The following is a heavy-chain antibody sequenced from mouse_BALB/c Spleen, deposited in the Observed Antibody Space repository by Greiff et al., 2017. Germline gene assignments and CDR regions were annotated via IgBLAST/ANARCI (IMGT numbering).Heavy chain of an antibody. CDR2: INPSTGYT. V-gene: IGHV1-7*01. Sequence: VQLQQSGAELAKPGASVKMSCKASGYTFTSYWMHWVKQRPGQGLEWIGYINPSTGYTEYNQKFKDKATLTADKSSSTAYMQLSSLTSEDSAVYYCARDTTVVAFYWYFDVWGAGTTVTVSS. J-gene: IGHJ1*01. D-gene: IGHD1-1*01. CDR1: GYTFTSYW. CDR3: ARDTTVVAFYWYFDV.